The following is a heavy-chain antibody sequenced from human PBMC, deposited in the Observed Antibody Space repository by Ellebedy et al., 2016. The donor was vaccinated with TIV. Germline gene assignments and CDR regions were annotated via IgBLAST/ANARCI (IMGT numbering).Heavy chain of an antibody. J-gene: IGHJ3*02. CDR1: GITFSNYW. CDR2: INGDGTST. Sequence: GESLKISXAASGITFSNYWMHWVRQAPGKGLVWVSHINGDGTSTTYADFVEGRFTIPRDNAKNTVYLQMNSLRAEDAALYYCTTGARPAYDIWGQGTMVTVSS. CDR3: TTGARPAYDI. V-gene: IGHV3-74*01.